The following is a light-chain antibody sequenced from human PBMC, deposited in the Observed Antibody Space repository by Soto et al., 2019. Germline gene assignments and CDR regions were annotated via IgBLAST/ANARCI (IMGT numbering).Light chain of an antibody. CDR2: DAS. CDR3: QQCDTLQCA. CDR1: QDISYF. Sequence: DIQMTQSPSSLSASVGDRVTITCQASQDISYFLNWYQHKPGKAPKLLIYDASKLETGVPSRFSGSGSGTDFTFTIISLQPEDVATYYCQQCDTLQCAFGPGTKVDIK. V-gene: IGKV1-33*01. J-gene: IGKJ3*01.